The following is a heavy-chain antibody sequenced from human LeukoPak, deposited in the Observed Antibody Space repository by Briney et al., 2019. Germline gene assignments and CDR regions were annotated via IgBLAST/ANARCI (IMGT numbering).Heavy chain of an antibody. Sequence: PSETLSLTCTVSGGSISSGSYYWSWIRQPPGKGLEWIGEINHSGSTNYNPSLKSRVSISVDTSKNQFSLKLSSVTAADTAIYYCARNGDYSMDVWGKGTTVTVSS. V-gene: IGHV4-39*07. D-gene: IGHD2-8*01. J-gene: IGHJ6*03. CDR2: INHSGST. CDR3: ARNGDYSMDV. CDR1: GGSISSGSYY.